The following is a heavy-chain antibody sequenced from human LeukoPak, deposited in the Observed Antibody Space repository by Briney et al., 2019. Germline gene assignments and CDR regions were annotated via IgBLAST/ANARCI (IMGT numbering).Heavy chain of an antibody. Sequence: GASVKVSCKASGYTFTGYYMHWVRQAPGQGLEWMGWINPNSGGTNYAQKFQDRVTMTRDTSISTDYMELRSLRSDDTAVYYCARVADDGSGTSGPYYYYYYMDVWGKGTTVTISS. V-gene: IGHV1-2*02. CDR3: ARVADDGSGTSGPYYYYYYMDV. D-gene: IGHD3-10*01. CDR1: GYTFTGYY. CDR2: INPNSGGT. J-gene: IGHJ6*03.